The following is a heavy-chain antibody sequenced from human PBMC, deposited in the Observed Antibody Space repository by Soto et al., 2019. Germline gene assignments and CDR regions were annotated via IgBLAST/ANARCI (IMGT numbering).Heavy chain of an antibody. J-gene: IGHJ6*03. D-gene: IGHD3-10*01. Sequence: SETLSLTCTVSGGSISSSSYYWGWIRQPPGKGLEWIGSIYYSGSTYYNPSLKSRVTISVDTSKNQFSLKLSSVTAADTAVYYCARLDGSGSYYNKYYYYYYMDAWGKGTTVTVSS. CDR1: GGSISSSSYY. CDR2: IYYSGST. V-gene: IGHV4-39*01. CDR3: ARLDGSGSYYNKYYYYYYMDA.